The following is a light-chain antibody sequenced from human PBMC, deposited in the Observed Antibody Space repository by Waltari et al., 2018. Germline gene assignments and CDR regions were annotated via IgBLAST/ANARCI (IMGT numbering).Light chain of an antibody. CDR3: QQYNRWPPIT. Sequence: VVLTPSPATLSVSPGERALISCRASQSVSSNLAWYQQKPGQAPKLLIYDASTRASSIPARFRGSGSGTEFTLTITSLQSEDSATYYCQQYNRWPPITFGQGTRLDIK. CDR1: QSVSSN. V-gene: IGKV3-15*01. J-gene: IGKJ5*01. CDR2: DAS.